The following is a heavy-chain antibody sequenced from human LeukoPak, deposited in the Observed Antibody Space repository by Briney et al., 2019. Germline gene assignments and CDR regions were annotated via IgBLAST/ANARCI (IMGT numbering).Heavy chain of an antibody. CDR1: GYTFTSYY. V-gene: IGHV1-46*01. CDR3: ARDLEDIVVVPAAIGY. D-gene: IGHD2-2*02. J-gene: IGHJ4*02. CDR2: INPSGGST. Sequence: ASVKVSCKASGYTFTSYYMHWVRQAPGQGLEWMGIINPSGGSTSYAQKFQGRVTMTRDMSTSTVYMELSSLRSEDTAVYYCARDLEDIVVVPAAIGYWGQGTLVTVSS.